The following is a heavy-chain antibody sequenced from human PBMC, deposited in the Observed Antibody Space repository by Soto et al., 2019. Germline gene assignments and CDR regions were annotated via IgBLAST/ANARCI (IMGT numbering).Heavy chain of an antibody. CDR2: ISGIGGST. CDR1: GFTFSTYV. J-gene: IGHJ6*02. V-gene: IGHV3-23*01. Sequence: EVQLLESGGGLVQPGGSLRLSCAASGFTFSTYVMTWVRQAPGKGLEWVSGISGIGGSTYYADSVKGRFTISRDNFENTLYMQMSSLRPEDTAVYYCAKDRGPPYFYYGMDVWGQGTMVTVSS. CDR3: AKDRGPPYFYYGMDV.